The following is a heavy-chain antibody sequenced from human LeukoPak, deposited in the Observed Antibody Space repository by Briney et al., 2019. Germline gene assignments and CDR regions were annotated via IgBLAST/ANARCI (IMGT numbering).Heavy chain of an antibody. V-gene: IGHV3-30*18. Sequence: PGGSLRLSCAASGFTFSSYGMHWVRQAPGKGLEWVAVISYDGSNKYYADSVKGRFTISRDNSKNTLYLQMNSLRAEDTAVYYCAKNAYSSSGNDFDYWGQGTLVAVSS. CDR1: GFTFSSYG. D-gene: IGHD6-13*01. J-gene: IGHJ4*02. CDR3: AKNAYSSSGNDFDY. CDR2: ISYDGSNK.